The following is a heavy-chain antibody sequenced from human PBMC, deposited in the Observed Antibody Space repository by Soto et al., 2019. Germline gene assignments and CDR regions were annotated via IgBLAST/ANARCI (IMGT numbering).Heavy chain of an antibody. CDR1: GYNFTSYW. V-gene: IGHV5-51*01. Sequence: GESLKISCKGSGYNFTSYWIAWVRQMPGEGLEWMGIIYPGDSDIRYSPSFQGQVTISADKSISTAYLQWSSLKASDTAMYYCARTYYYDSSDYYPFDSWGQGTLVTVSS. D-gene: IGHD3-22*01. J-gene: IGHJ4*02. CDR3: ARTYYYDSSDYYPFDS. CDR2: IYPGDSDI.